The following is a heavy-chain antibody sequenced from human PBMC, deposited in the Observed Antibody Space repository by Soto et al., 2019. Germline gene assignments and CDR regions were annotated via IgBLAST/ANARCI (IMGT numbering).Heavy chain of an antibody. CDR3: ARPAGRLANWFDP. Sequence: QVQLVQSGAEVKKPGDSVKVSCKASGYTFTDYRMIWVRQAPGQGLEWMGIINPSGASTNYAQKFQGRVTLTRDSFTSTVYMELSSLRSEDTAVYYCARPAGRLANWFDPWGQGTLVTVAS. V-gene: IGHV1-46*01. CDR1: GYTFTDYR. J-gene: IGHJ5*02. CDR2: INPSGAST. D-gene: IGHD6-6*01.